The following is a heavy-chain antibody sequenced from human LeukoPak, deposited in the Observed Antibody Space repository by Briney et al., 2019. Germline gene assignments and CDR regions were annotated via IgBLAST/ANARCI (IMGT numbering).Heavy chain of an antibody. Sequence: ASVKVSCKASGYTFTSYYMHWVRQAPGQGLEWMGIINPSGGSTSYAQKFQGRVTMTRDMSTSTVYMELSSLRSEDTAVYYCATLGAGSYSFDYWGQGTLVTASS. V-gene: IGHV1-46*01. CDR2: INPSGGST. CDR3: ATLGAGSYSFDY. CDR1: GYTFTSYY. J-gene: IGHJ4*02. D-gene: IGHD1-26*01.